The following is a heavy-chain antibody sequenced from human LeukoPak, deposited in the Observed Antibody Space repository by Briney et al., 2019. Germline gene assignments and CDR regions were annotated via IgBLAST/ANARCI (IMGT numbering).Heavy chain of an antibody. CDR1: GYTFISYG. CDR2: ISAYNGNT. J-gene: IGHJ4*02. D-gene: IGHD6-19*01. V-gene: IGHV1-18*01. CDR3: ASLALKYSSGPLGY. Sequence: ASVKVSCKASGYTFISYGFSWVPQAPGQGLWWMGWISAYNGNTDYAQKLQGRVTMTTDTSTSTAYMELRSLRSDDTAVYYCASLALKYSSGPLGYWGQGTLVTVSS.